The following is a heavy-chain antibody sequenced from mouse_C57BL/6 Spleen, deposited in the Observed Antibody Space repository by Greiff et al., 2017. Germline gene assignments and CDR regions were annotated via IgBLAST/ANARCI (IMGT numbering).Heavy chain of an antibody. CDR3: ASYDGYYGGFAY. Sequence: VQLQQPGAELVRPGTSVKLSCKASGYTFTSYWMHWVKQRPGQGLEWIGVIDPSDSYTNYNQKFKGKATLTVDTSSSTAYMHLSSLTSEDSAVYYCASYDGYYGGFAYWGQGTLVTVSA. CDR2: IDPSDSYT. V-gene: IGHV1-59*01. D-gene: IGHD2-3*01. CDR1: GYTFTSYW. J-gene: IGHJ3*01.